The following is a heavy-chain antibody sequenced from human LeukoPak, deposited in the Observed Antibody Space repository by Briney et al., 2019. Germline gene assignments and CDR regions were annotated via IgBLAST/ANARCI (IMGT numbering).Heavy chain of an antibody. CDR3: VREARGYHYTYFDF. J-gene: IGHJ4*02. V-gene: IGHV3-13*01. CDR1: GFTLGSHD. CDR2: VSSGFHA. Sequence: GGSLRLSCTASGFTLGSHDMHWVRQIPGQGLEWVAAVSSGFHAFFADSVQGRFTVSREDARNSLYLQMNSLRAGDTAVYYCVREARGYHYTYFDFWGQGTLVTVSS. D-gene: IGHD5-18*01.